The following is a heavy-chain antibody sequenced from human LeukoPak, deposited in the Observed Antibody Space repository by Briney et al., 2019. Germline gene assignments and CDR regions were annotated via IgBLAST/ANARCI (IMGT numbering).Heavy chain of an antibody. CDR1: GFTFSSYA. J-gene: IGHJ4*02. CDR2: ISGSGGST. D-gene: IGHD2-2*01. V-gene: IGHV3-23*01. CDR3: ATGRTIVVVPAAMPDY. Sequence: GGSLRLSCAASGFTFSSYAMSWVRQAPGKGLEWVSAISGSGGSTYYADSVKGRFTISRDNSKDTLYLQMNSLRAEDTAVYYCATGRTIVVVPAAMPDYWGQGTLATVSS.